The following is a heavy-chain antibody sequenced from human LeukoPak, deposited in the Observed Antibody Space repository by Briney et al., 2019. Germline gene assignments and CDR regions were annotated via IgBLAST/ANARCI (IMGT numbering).Heavy chain of an antibody. CDR3: ARARTRAGFDY. D-gene: IGHD1-14*01. CDR2: INHSGST. J-gene: IGHJ4*02. CDR1: GGSFSGYY. V-gene: IGHV4-34*09. Sequence: SETLSLTCAVYGGSFSGYYWSWIRQPPGKGLEWIGEINHSGSTYYNPSLKSRVTISVDTSKNQFSLKLSSVTAADTAVYYCARARTRAGFDYWGQGTLVTVSS.